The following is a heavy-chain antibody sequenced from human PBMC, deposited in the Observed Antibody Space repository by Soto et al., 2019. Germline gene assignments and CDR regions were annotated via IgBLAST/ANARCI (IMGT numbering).Heavy chain of an antibody. CDR1: GFTFSSYA. V-gene: IGHV3-23*01. CDR3: AKGGSNGWVVSNYYYYYYMDV. Sequence: GGSLRLSCAASGFTFSSYAMSWVRQAPGKGLEWVSAISGSGGSTYYADSVKGRFTISRDNSKNTLYLQMNSLRAEDTAVYYCAKGGSNGWVVSNYYYYYYMDVWGKGTTVTVSS. D-gene: IGHD3-16*01. CDR2: ISGSGGST. J-gene: IGHJ6*03.